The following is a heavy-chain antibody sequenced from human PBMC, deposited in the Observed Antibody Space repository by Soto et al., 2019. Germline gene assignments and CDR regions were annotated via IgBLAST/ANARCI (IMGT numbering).Heavy chain of an antibody. V-gene: IGHV3-23*01. J-gene: IGHJ3*01. D-gene: IGHD6-19*01. Sequence: GGSLRLSCAASGFTFSDYYMSWIRQAPGKGLEWVSFISGDGGSRNYADSVKGRFTISRDNSKNTLYLQMNSLRAEDTAIYYCVKEASGWKSRGSFDLWGRGTMVTVSS. CDR1: GFTFSDYY. CDR2: ISGDGGSR. CDR3: VKEASGWKSRGSFDL.